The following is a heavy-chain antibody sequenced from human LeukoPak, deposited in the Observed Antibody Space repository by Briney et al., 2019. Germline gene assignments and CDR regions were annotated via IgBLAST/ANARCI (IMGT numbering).Heavy chain of an antibody. J-gene: IGHJ5*02. CDR2: IYTSGST. CDR1: GGSISSYY. V-gene: IGHV4-4*07. D-gene: IGHD3-22*01. Sequence: SETLPLTCTVSGGSISSYYWSWIRQPAGKGLEWIGPIYTSGSTNYNPSLKSRVTMSVDTSKNQFSLKLSSVTAADTAVYYCARDQWEYYYDSSGYGNWFDPWGQGTLVTVSS. CDR3: ARDQWEYYYDSSGYGNWFDP.